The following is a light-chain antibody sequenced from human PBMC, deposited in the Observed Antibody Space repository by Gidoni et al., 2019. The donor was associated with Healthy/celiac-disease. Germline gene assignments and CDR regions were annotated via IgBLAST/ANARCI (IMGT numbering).Light chain of an antibody. CDR3: QQYNSYSPLYT. J-gene: IGKJ2*01. CDR2: DAS. CDR1: QSISSW. V-gene: IGKV1-5*01. Sequence: DLQMTQSPSTLSASVGDRVTIPCRASQSISSWLAWYQQKPGKAPKLLIYDASSLESGVPSRFSGSGSGTEFTLTISSLQPDDFATYYCQQYNSYSPLYTFXQXTKLEIK.